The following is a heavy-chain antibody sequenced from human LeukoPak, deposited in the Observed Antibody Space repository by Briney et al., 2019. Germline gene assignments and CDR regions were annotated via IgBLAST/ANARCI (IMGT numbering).Heavy chain of an antibody. CDR3: ARSGPYYYHYVDV. CDR1: GSSITRGDY. V-gene: IGHV4-38-2*02. J-gene: IGHJ6*03. CDR2: IYHSGRT. D-gene: IGHD3-10*01. Sequence: SETLSLTCTVSGSSITRGDYWGWIRQSPGKGLEWIGAIYHSGRTYYNPSLKSRVAISVDTSMNQFSLRLSSVSAADTAVYYCARSGPYYYHYVDVWGKGTTVTVSS.